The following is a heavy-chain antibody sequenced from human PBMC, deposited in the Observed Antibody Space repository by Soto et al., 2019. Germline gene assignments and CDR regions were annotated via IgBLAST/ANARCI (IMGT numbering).Heavy chain of an antibody. CDR3: ARGSEESYPGSRIFDL. V-gene: IGHV3-23*01. CDR1: GFIFNSYA. J-gene: IGHJ4*02. Sequence: PGGSLRLSCAASGFIFNSYAMTWVRQAPGKGLEWVSVVTYNGDNTYYADSVKGRFTVSRDNSKDTVDLQMNSLRAEDTAVYYCARGSEESYPGSRIFDLWGRGSLVTVSS. D-gene: IGHD3-10*01. CDR2: VTYNGDNT.